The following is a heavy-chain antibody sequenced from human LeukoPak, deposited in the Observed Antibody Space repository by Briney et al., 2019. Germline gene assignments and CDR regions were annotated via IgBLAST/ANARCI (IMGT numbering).Heavy chain of an antibody. CDR3: ARDDCSTPSCYGY. V-gene: IGHV3-33*01. D-gene: IGHD2-2*01. CDR2: IWYDGRNR. CDR1: GFTFSNYG. J-gene: IGHJ4*02. Sequence: GGSLRLSCAASGFTFSNYGMHWVRQAPGRGLEWVTIIWYDGRNRYYADSVKGRFTISRDNSKNTLYLQMNSLRVEDTAVYYCARDDCSTPSCYGYWGQGTLVTVSS.